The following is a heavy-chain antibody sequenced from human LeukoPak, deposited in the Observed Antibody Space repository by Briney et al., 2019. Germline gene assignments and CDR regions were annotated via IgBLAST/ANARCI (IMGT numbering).Heavy chain of an antibody. D-gene: IGHD4/OR15-4a*01. CDR2: ISGSGGST. Sequence: GGSLRLSCAASGFTFSDYYMSWVRQAPGKGLEWVSAISGSGGSTYYADSVKGRFTISRDNSKNTLYLQMNSLRAEDTAVYYCAKDLTPGLRYYYYYGMDVWGQGTTVTVSS. V-gene: IGHV3-23*01. J-gene: IGHJ6*02. CDR1: GFTFSDYY. CDR3: AKDLTPGLRYYYYYGMDV.